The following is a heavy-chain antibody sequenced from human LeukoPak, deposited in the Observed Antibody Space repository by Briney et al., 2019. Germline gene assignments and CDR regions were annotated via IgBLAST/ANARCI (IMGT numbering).Heavy chain of an antibody. D-gene: IGHD3-3*01. CDR1: GFTFSSYS. Sequence: PGGSLRLSCAASGFTFSSYSVNWFRQAPGRGLEWVGFIRSKAYGGTTEYAASVKGRFTISRDDSKSIAYLQMNSLTTEDTAVYYGTRDDDDFWSGFPYFDCGGEGTLVTVSS. CDR2: IRSKAYGGTT. V-gene: IGHV3-49*03. J-gene: IGHJ4*02. CDR3: TRDDDDFWSGFPYFDC.